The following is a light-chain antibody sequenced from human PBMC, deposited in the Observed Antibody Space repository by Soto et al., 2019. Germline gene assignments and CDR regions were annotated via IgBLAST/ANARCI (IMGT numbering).Light chain of an antibody. CDR3: QQYRSSPLT. J-gene: IGKJ4*01. V-gene: IGKV3-20*01. Sequence: EIVLTQSPGTLSLSPGERATLSCRARQSVRSSHLAWYQQMPGQAPRLLIYGASNRATGIPDRFSGSGAGTDFSLTISRLEPEDFAVYYCQQYRSSPLTFGGGTKVDIK. CDR2: GAS. CDR1: QSVRSSH.